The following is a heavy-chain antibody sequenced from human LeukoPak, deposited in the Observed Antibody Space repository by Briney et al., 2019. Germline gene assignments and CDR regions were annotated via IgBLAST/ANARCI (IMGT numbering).Heavy chain of an antibody. V-gene: IGHV3-74*01. CDR3: ARETRFGVTIEY. CDR2: INSDGSST. D-gene: IGHD3-3*01. J-gene: IGHJ4*02. CDR1: GFTFGSYW. Sequence: GGSLRLSCAASGFTFGSYWMHWVRQAPGKGLVWVSRINSDGSSTNYADSVKGRFTISRDNARNTLYLQMNSLRAEDTAVYYCARETRFGVTIEYWGQGTLVTVSS.